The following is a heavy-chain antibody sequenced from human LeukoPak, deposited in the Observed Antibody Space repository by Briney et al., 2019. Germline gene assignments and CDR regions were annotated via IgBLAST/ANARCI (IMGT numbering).Heavy chain of an antibody. V-gene: IGHV3-74*01. CDR3: ARSAPAGFSYYYYYMDV. CDR2: INSDGSST. CDR1: GFTFSNYW. J-gene: IGHJ6*03. D-gene: IGHD6-13*01. Sequence: PGGSLRLSCAGSGFTFSNYWMHWVRQAPGKGLVWVSRINSDGSSTTYADSVKGRFTISRDNAENTLYLQMHSLRAEDTAVYYRARSAPAGFSYYYYYMDVWGKGTTVTISS.